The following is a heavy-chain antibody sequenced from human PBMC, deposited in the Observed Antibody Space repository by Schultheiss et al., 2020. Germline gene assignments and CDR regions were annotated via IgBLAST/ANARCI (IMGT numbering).Heavy chain of an antibody. CDR3: ARVNYCDTTSYLYYYYAVDV. CDR2: IYTSGST. CDR1: GGSISSGSYY. D-gene: IGHD3-22*01. J-gene: IGHJ6*02. Sequence: SETLSLTCTVSGGSISSGSYYWSWIRQPAGKGLEWIGRIYTSGSTNYNPSLKSRVTMSLDTSTNQFSLRLSSVTAADTAVYYCARVNYCDTTSYLYYYYAVDVWGQGTTVTVSS. V-gene: IGHV4-61*02.